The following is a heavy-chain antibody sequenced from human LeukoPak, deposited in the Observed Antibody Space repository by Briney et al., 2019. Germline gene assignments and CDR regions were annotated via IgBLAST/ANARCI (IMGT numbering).Heavy chain of an antibody. D-gene: IGHD5-24*01. CDR3: AKDDAWLQYNY. V-gene: IGHV3-23*01. CDR1: GFTFSSHG. Sequence: GGSLRLSCAASGFTFSSHGMNWVRQAPGKGLEWVSGISGSGDTTYYADSVKGRFTISRDNSKNTLHLQMNSLRVEDTAVFYCAKDDAWLQYNYWGQGTLVTVSS. J-gene: IGHJ4*02. CDR2: ISGSGDTT.